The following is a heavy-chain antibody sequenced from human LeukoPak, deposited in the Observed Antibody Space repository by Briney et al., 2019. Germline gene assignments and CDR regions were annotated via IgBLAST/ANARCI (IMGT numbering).Heavy chain of an antibody. CDR2: IFSDGRTA. V-gene: IGHV3-33*01. CDR1: GFTFSNHG. D-gene: IGHD3-16*01. J-gene: IGHJ3*01. CDR3: ARGNRGTDDAFDF. Sequence: SRGSLRLSCEASGFTFSNHGMHWVRQAPGKGLEWVAIIFSDGRTAKYADSVRGRFAISRDNSRNTVYLQMNSLRGEDTAVYSCARGNRGTDDAFDFWGQGTMVTVSS.